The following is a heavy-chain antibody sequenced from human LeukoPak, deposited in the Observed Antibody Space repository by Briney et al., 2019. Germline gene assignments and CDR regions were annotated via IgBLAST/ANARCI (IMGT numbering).Heavy chain of an antibody. J-gene: IGHJ5*02. CDR2: IYYSGST. CDR1: GGSISSYY. D-gene: IGHD3-3*01. Sequence: SETLSLTCTVSGGSISSYYWSWFRQPPGKGLEWIGYIYYSGSTNYNPSLKSRVTISVDTSKNQFSLKLSSVTAADTAVYYCARQPYDFWSGPKNWFDPWGQGTLVTVSS. V-gene: IGHV4-59*08. CDR3: ARQPYDFWSGPKNWFDP.